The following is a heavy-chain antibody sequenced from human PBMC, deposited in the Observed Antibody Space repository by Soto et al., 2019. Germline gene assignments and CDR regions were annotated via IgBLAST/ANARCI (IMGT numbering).Heavy chain of an antibody. J-gene: IGHJ6*02. Sequence: GGSLRLSCSASGFTFSMFSMHWVHQAPGKGLEYVAGISSNGDSTYYADSVKGRFTISRDNSKNTLYLQMSSLRAVDTAVYYCVHPSSTINTPRTWDQGTTVTVSS. D-gene: IGHD3-3*01. V-gene: IGHV3-64D*06. CDR1: GFTFSMFS. CDR2: ISSNGDST. CDR3: VHPSSTINTPRT.